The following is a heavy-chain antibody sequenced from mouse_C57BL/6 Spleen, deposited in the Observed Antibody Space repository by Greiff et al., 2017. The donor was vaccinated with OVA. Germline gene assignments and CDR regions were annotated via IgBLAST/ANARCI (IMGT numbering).Heavy chain of an antibody. Sequence: VQLQQSGPELVKPGASVKISCKASGYSFTGYYMNWVKQSPEKSLEWIGEINPSTGGTTYNQKFKAKATLTVDKSSSTAYMQLKSLTSEDSAVYYCARGAAQAWFAYWGQGTLVTVSA. CDR1: GYSFTGYY. D-gene: IGHD3-2*02. V-gene: IGHV1-42*01. J-gene: IGHJ3*01. CDR3: ARGAAQAWFAY. CDR2: INPSTGGT.